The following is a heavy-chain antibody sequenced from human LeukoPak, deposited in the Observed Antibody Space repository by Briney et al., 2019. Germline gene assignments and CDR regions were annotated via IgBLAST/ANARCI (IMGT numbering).Heavy chain of an antibody. V-gene: IGHV1-8*01. CDR1: GYTFTSYD. CDR3: ATELRWKEY. CDR2: MNPNSGNT. J-gene: IGHJ4*02. D-gene: IGHD4-23*01. Sequence: ASVKVSCKASGYTFTSYDINWVRQATGQGLEWLGWMNPNSGNTGYAQKFQGRVTMTSDTSIDTAYMELSSLRSEDTAVYYCATELRWKEYWGQGTLVTVSS.